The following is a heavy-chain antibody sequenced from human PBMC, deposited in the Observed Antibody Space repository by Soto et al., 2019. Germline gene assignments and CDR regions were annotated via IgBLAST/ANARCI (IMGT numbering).Heavy chain of an antibody. CDR2: ISSTGGSI. J-gene: IGHJ4*02. D-gene: IGHD5-12*01. Sequence: EVQLVESGGGQVRPGGSLTLSCAVSGFTFRNFAMNWVRQAPGKGLEWVSSISSTGGSIYYAESLKGRFTVSRDNAQNFLYLQMNRLRVEDTAVYYCARAAREMATTPHGYWGQGTLVTVSS. V-gene: IGHV3-21*06. CDR3: ARAAREMATTPHGY. CDR1: GFTFRNFA.